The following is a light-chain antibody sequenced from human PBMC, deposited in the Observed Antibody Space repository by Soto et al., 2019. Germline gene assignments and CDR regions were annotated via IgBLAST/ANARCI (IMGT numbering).Light chain of an antibody. J-gene: IGKJ4*01. V-gene: IGKV3-11*01. CDR1: QSVINY. CDR2: DTS. CDR3: QQRANWPLT. Sequence: EIVLTQSPATLSLSPRERATLSCRASQSVINYLAWYQQKPGQAPRLLIYDTSNRATGIPARFSGSGSGTDFTLIITSLDPEDFPVYYCQQRANWPLTFGGGTKVEI.